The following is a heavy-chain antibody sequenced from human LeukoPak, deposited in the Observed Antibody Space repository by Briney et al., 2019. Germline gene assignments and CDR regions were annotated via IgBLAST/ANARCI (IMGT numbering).Heavy chain of an antibody. D-gene: IGHD3-10*01. CDR2: IYYSGST. CDR3: ARDGGPGDYYYYMDD. J-gene: IGHJ6*03. Sequence: SETLPLTCTVSGGSLSSSSYYWGWIRQPPGKGLEWIGSIYYSGSTYYNPSLKSRVTMSVDTSKNQFSLKLSSVTAADTAVYYCARDGGPGDYYYYMDDWGKGTTVTVSS. CDR1: GGSLSSSSYY. V-gene: IGHV4-39*07.